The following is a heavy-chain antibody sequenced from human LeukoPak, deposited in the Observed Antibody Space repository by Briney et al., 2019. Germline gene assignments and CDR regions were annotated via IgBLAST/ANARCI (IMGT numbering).Heavy chain of an antibody. CDR3: AREVAQDYYGSGRTDY. Sequence: SETLSLTCTVSGGSISSYYWSWIRQPPGKGLEWIGYIYYSGSTYYNPSLKSRVTISVDTSKNQFSLKLSSVTAADTAVYYCAREVAQDYYGSGRTDYWGQGTLVTVSS. J-gene: IGHJ4*02. CDR2: IYYSGST. D-gene: IGHD3-10*01. CDR1: GGSISSYY. V-gene: IGHV4-59*12.